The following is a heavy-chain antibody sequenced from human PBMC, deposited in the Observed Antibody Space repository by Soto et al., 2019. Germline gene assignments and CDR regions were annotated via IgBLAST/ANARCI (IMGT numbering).Heavy chain of an antibody. CDR2: IIPIFGTA. J-gene: IGHJ4*02. CDR3: ARSRLHHFPLFDY. Sequence: SVKVSCKASGGTFSSYAISWVRQAPGQGLEWMGGIIPIFGTANYAQKFQGRVTITADESTSTAYMELSSLKSEDTAVYYCARSRLHHFPLFDYWGQGTLVTVSS. D-gene: IGHD3-3*02. CDR1: GGTFSSYA. V-gene: IGHV1-69*13.